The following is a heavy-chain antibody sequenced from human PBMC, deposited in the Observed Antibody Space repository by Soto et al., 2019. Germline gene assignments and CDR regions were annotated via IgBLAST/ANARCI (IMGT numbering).Heavy chain of an antibody. CDR3: ARGHCIGGSCYSVVWRFDP. V-gene: IGHV1-69*01. CDR2: ITPIVGTV. Sequence: QVQLVQSGAEVKKPGSSLKVSCKASGGTFNSFAFSWVRQAPGQGLEWMGGITPIVGTVNYAQKFQGRVTITADESTSTAHMELSSLRYEDTAVYYCARGHCIGGSCYSVVWRFDPWGQGTLVTVSS. D-gene: IGHD2-15*01. CDR1: GGTFNSFA. J-gene: IGHJ5*02.